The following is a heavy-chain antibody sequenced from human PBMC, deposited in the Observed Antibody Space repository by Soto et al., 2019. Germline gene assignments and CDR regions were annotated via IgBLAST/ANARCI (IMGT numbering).Heavy chain of an antibody. D-gene: IGHD6-6*01. CDR3: AKGGRSSSGLDFDY. Sequence: EVQLLESGGGLVQPGGSLRLSCAASGFTFSSYALNWVRQAPGKGLEWVSTISGSGGDTYYADSVKGRFTISRDNSKYTLSLQMDSLRAEDTAVYYCAKGGRSSSGLDFDYWGQGTLVTDSS. CDR1: GFTFSSYA. J-gene: IGHJ4*02. V-gene: IGHV3-23*01. CDR2: ISGSGGDT.